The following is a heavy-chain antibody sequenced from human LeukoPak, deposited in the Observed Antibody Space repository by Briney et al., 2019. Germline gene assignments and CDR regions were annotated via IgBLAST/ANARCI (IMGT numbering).Heavy chain of an antibody. CDR3: ARDLPGIAAAGTTPGL. V-gene: IGHV3-21*01. J-gene: IGHJ2*01. CDR2: ISSSSSYI. CDR1: GFTFSSYS. D-gene: IGHD6-13*01. Sequence: GGSLRLSCAASGFTFSSYSMNWVRQAPGKGLEWVSSISSSSSYIYYADSVKGRFTISRDNAKNSLYLQMNSLRAEDTAVYYCARDLPGIAAAGTTPGLWGRGTLVTVSS.